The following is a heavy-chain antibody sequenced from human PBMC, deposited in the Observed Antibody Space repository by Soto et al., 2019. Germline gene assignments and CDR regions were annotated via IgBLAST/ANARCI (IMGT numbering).Heavy chain of an antibody. CDR2: IYYSGST. CDR3: ARGANMAAASFDI. D-gene: IGHD6-13*01. J-gene: IGHJ3*02. CDR1: GGSISRYY. Sequence: SETLSLTCTVSGGSISRYYWSWIRQPPGKGLEWIGYIYYSGSTNYNPSLKSRVTISVDTSKNQFSLKLSSVTAADTAVYYCARGANMAAASFDIWGQGTLVTVSS. V-gene: IGHV4-59*01.